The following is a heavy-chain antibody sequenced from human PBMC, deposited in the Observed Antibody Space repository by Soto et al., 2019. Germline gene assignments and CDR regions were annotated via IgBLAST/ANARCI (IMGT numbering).Heavy chain of an antibody. V-gene: IGHV3-23*01. D-gene: IGHD7-27*01. J-gene: IGHJ4*02. CDR1: GFTFSTYA. Sequence: GGSLRLSCAASGFTFSTYAMIWVRQAPGKGLEWVSRIGNSGGNTFYADSVKGRFTTSRDNSKNTLFLEMNSLKAEDTAVYYCARSPLGDYWGQGTQVTVSS. CDR3: ARSPLGDY. CDR2: IGNSGGNT.